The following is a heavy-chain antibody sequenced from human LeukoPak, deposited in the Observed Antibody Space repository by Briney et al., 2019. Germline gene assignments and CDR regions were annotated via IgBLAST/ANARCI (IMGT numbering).Heavy chain of an antibody. CDR1: GYTFTDYY. CDR3: AREGNGLLSKDLDY. D-gene: IGHD2-15*01. J-gene: IGHJ4*02. CDR2: INPHSGGT. Sequence: ASVKVSCKASGYTFTDYYIHWVRQAPGQGLEWMGYINPHSGGTSSPQKSQGRVTMTTDASISTAYMELSRLTSDDTAVYYCAREGNGLLSKDLDYWGQGTLVTVSS. V-gene: IGHV1-2*02.